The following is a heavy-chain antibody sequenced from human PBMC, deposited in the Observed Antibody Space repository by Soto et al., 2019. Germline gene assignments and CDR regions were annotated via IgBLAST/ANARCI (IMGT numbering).Heavy chain of an antibody. D-gene: IGHD3-22*01. CDR1: GYTFTSYG. J-gene: IGHJ5*02. CDR2: ISAYNGNT. V-gene: IGHV1-18*01. CDR3: ARGRQRYYYDSSGSFDP. Sequence: ASVKVSCKASGYTFTSYGISWVRQAPGQGLEWMGWISAYNGNTNYAQKLQGRVTMTTDTSTSTAYMELRSLRSDDTAVYYCARGRQRYYYDSSGSFDPWGQGTLVTVSS.